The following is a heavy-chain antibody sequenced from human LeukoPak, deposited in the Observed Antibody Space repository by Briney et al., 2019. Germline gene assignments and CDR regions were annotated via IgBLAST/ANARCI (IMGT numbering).Heavy chain of an antibody. D-gene: IGHD4-17*01. CDR3: ARGDYEVGEYYFDY. Sequence: GGSLRLSCAASGFTVSSNYMSWVRQAPGKGLEWVSVIYSGGSTYYAGSVKGRFTISRDNSKNTLYLQMNSLRAEDTAVYYCARGDYEVGEYYFDYWGQGTLVTVSS. V-gene: IGHV3-66*01. CDR1: GFTVSSNY. J-gene: IGHJ4*02. CDR2: IYSGGST.